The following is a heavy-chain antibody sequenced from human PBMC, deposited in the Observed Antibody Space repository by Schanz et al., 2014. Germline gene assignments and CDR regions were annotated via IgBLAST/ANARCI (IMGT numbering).Heavy chain of an antibody. D-gene: IGHD3-10*01. CDR1: GYTFTNFF. J-gene: IGHJ4*02. CDR2: INPIGGST. V-gene: IGHV1-46*03. CDR3: ARGSPENMIRGEVDY. Sequence: QVQLVQSGAEVHKPGASLKISCKASGYTFTNFFLHWVRQAPGQGLEWMGIINPIGGSTTYAQKFRGAVTLTTDTSTDTAYLELTSLRSEDTAVYYCARGSPENMIRGEVDYWGQGTLVTVSS.